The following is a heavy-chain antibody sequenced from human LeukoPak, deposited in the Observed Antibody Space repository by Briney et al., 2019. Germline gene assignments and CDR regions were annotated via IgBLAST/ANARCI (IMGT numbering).Heavy chain of an antibody. CDR3: ARGTPDSSGYSP. J-gene: IGHJ3*01. Sequence: ASVEVSCKASGYTFTSYDINWVRQATGQGLEWMGWMNPNSGNTGYAQKFQGRVTMTRNTSISTAYMELSSLRSEDTAVYYCARGTPDSSGYSPWGQGTMVTVSS. CDR2: MNPNSGNT. V-gene: IGHV1-8*01. CDR1: GYTFTSYD. D-gene: IGHD3-22*01.